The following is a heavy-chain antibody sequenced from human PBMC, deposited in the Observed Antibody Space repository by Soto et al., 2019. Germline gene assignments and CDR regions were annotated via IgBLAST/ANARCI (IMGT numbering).Heavy chain of an antibody. CDR1: GFTFTSSA. Sequence: ASVKVSCKASGFTFTSSAVQWVRQARGQRLEWIGWIVVGSGNTNYAQKFQERVTITRDMSTSTAYMELRSLRSDDTAVYYCARGGFNYYDSSGYYYWGQGTLVTVSS. CDR3: ARGGFNYYDSSGYYY. V-gene: IGHV1-58*01. CDR2: IVVGSGNT. D-gene: IGHD3-22*01. J-gene: IGHJ4*02.